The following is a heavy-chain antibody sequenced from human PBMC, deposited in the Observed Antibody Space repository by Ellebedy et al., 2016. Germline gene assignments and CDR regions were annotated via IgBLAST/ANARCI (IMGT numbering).Heavy chain of an antibody. CDR2: LSGSGPKT. CDR1: GFTFKTYA. V-gene: IGHV3-23*01. J-gene: IGHJ2*01. CDR3: AKHETDGDYYFDL. Sequence: GGSLRLXCAASGFTFKTYAMSWVRQAPGEGLGWVSTLSGSGPKTYYADSVQGRFTISRDNSKSTLYLQMNSLRAEDTAVYYCAKHETDGDYYFDLWGRGTLVTVSS. D-gene: IGHD2-21*01.